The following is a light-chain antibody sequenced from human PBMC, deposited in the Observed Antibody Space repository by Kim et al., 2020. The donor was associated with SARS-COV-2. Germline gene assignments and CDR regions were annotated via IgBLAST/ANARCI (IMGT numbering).Light chain of an antibody. J-gene: IGLJ3*02. V-gene: IGLV10-54*01. CDR2: RNN. Sequence: QTATPTCTGNSNNVGYQGAAWLQQHQGHPPKLLSSRNNNRPSGISERLSASRSGNTASLTITGLQPEDEADYYCSAWDKSLNIWVFGGGTQLTVL. CDR3: SAWDKSLNIWV. CDR1: SNNVGYQG.